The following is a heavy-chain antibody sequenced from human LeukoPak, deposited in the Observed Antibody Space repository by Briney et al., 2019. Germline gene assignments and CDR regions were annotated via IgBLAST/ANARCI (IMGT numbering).Heavy chain of an antibody. CDR3: AKDMESAYDCSGYYSPFDS. CDR1: GFTLSSYS. Sequence: GGSLRLSCAASGFTLSSYSVSWVRQAPGKGLEWVANIQQDGSEKNYVDSVRGRFTISRDNSKNTLYLQMNSLRAEDTAVYYCAKDMESAYDCSGYYSPFDSWAQGTLVTVSS. CDR2: IQQDGSEK. D-gene: IGHD3-22*01. V-gene: IGHV3-7*03. J-gene: IGHJ4*02.